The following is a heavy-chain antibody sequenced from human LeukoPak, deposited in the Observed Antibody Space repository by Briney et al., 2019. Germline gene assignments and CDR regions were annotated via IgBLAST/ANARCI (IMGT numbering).Heavy chain of an antibody. V-gene: IGHV4-34*01. Sequence: SETLSLTCAVYGGSFSGYYWGWIRQPPGKGLEWIGEINHSGSTNYNPSLKSRVTISVDTSKNQFSLKLSSVTAADTAVYYCARGSLLSPFDYWGQGTLVTVSS. D-gene: IGHD3-16*02. J-gene: IGHJ4*02. CDR1: GGSFSGYY. CDR3: ARGSLLSPFDY. CDR2: INHSGST.